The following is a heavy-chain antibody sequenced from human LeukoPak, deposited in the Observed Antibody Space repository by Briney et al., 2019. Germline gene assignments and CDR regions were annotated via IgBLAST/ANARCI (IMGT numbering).Heavy chain of an antibody. CDR2: IHYRGNT. J-gene: IGHJ5*02. CDR3: ARSAPRYCSSTSCYGGLLEFDP. V-gene: IGHV4-39*01. D-gene: IGHD2-2*01. Sequence: PSETLSLTCTVSGGSISSSNYYWGWIRQPPGKGLEWIGSIHYRGNTYYKPSLKSRVTISVDTSKNQFSLKLSSVTAADTAVYYCARSAPRYCSSTSCYGGLLEFDPWGQGTLVTVSS. CDR1: GGSISSSNYY.